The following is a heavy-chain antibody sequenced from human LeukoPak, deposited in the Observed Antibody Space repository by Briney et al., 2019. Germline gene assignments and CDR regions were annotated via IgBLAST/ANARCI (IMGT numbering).Heavy chain of an antibody. CDR1: GFTFTTYD. CDR2: ISRNSGFI. D-gene: IGHD6-6*01. V-gene: IGHV3-21*01. CDR3: ARDDVSTARASGMDV. Sequence: GGSLRLSCAASGFTFTTYDMNWVRQAPGKGLEWVSYISRNSGFIYCADSVKGRFTISRDNAKNSLYLQMNSLRGEDMAVYYCARDDVSTARASGMDVWGKGTTVTVSS. J-gene: IGHJ6*04.